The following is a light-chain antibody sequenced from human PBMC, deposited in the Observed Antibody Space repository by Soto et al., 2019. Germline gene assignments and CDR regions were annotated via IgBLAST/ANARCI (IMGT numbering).Light chain of an antibody. V-gene: IGKV3-11*01. J-gene: IGKJ3*01. CDR3: QQRPNWPRSLT. CDR1: QSVSSY. CDR2: DTS. Sequence: EILLTQSPATLSLSPGERATLSCRASQSVSSYLAWYQQKPGQAPRLLIYDTSKRATGIPARFSGSGSGTDFNLTISSLEPEDFAVYYCQQRPNWPRSLTFGPGTKVDSK.